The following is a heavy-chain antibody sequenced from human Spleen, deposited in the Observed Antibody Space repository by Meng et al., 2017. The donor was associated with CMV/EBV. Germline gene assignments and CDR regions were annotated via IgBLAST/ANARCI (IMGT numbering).Heavy chain of an antibody. CDR3: ARVRITIGFDP. V-gene: IGHV1-46*01. CDR1: GYTFTSYY. D-gene: IGHD3-9*01. J-gene: IGHJ5*02. Sequence: ASVKVSCKASGYTFTSYYMHWVRQAPGQGLEWMGIITPSDGSTSYTQKFQGRVTMTRNTSISTAYMELSSLRSEDTAVYYCARVRITIGFDPWGQGTLVTVSS. CDR2: ITPSDGST.